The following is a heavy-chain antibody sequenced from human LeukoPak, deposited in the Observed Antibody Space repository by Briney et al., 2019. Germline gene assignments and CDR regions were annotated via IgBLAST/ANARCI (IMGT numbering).Heavy chain of an antibody. V-gene: IGHV1-69*01. Sequence: SVKVSCKASGGTFSSYAISWVRQAPGQGLEWMGGIIPIFGTANNAQKFQGRVTITADESMSTAYMELSSLRSEDTAVYSCARDWAMRELPDLDAFDIWGQGTMVTVSS. CDR3: ARDWAMRELPDLDAFDI. D-gene: IGHD1-26*01. CDR1: GGTFSSYA. J-gene: IGHJ3*02. CDR2: IIPIFGTA.